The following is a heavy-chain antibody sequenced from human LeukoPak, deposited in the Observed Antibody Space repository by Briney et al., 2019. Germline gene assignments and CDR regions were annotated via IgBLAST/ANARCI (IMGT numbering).Heavy chain of an antibody. Sequence: SETLSLTCTVSGGSISGYYWSWIRQPPGKGLEWIGYIYYSGSTNYNPSLKSRVTISVDTSKNQFSLKLSSVTAADTAVYYCAREEYDSSGYLGYWGQGTLVTVSS. D-gene: IGHD3-22*01. V-gene: IGHV4-59*01. CDR3: AREEYDSSGYLGY. CDR1: GGSISGYY. CDR2: IYYSGST. J-gene: IGHJ4*02.